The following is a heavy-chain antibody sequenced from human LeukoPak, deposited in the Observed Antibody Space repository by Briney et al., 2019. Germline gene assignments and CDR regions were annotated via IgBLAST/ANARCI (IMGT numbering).Heavy chain of an antibody. CDR2: ISYDGSNK. Sequence: GGSLRLSCAASGFTFSSYSMNWVRQAPGKGLEWVAVISYDGSNKYYADSVKGRFTISRDNSKNTLCLQMNSLRAEDTAVYYCARELKYSSSWYINWFDPWGQGTLVTVSS. J-gene: IGHJ5*02. D-gene: IGHD6-13*01. CDR3: ARELKYSSSWYINWFDP. CDR1: GFTFSSYS. V-gene: IGHV3-30*03.